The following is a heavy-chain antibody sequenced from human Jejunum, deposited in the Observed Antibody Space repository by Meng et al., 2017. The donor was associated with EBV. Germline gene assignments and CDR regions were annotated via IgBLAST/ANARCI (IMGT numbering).Heavy chain of an antibody. Sequence: DVECGESGGGFIQPGGSLILSGGTSGFTFSDYWMHWVRQAPGKGLVWVSRINTDGSTTNYADSVKGRFTISRDNAENTLFLQMNSLKAEDTAVYYCTRAGSYRHDYWGQGTLVTVSS. V-gene: IGHV3-74*01. CDR3: TRAGSYRHDY. CDR2: INTDGSTT. CDR1: GFTFSDYW. J-gene: IGHJ4*02. D-gene: IGHD6-25*01.